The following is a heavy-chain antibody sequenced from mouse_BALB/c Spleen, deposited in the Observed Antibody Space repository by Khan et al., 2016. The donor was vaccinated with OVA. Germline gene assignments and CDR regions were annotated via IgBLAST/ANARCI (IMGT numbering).Heavy chain of an antibody. CDR3: ARELRLGGFAY. Sequence: QMQLEESGPGLVAPSQSLSITCTISGFSLTNYGVNWVRQPPGKDLEWLGMIWSDGSTDYNSALKSRLSINKDNSKSQVFLKMNSLQTDDTARYFCARELRLGGFAYWGQGTLVTVST. D-gene: IGHD1-2*01. J-gene: IGHJ3*01. CDR1: GFSLTNYG. CDR2: IWSDGST. V-gene: IGHV2-6-7*01.